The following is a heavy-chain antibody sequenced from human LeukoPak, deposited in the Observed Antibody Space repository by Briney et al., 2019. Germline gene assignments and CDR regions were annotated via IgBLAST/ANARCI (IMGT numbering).Heavy chain of an antibody. Sequence: SETLSLTCTVSGGSISSSSYYWGWIRQPPGKGLEWIGSIYYSGRTYYNPSLKSRVTISVDTSKNQFSLKLSSVTAADTAVYYCASQSSSSFGHFDFWGQGTLVTVSS. CDR1: GGSISSSSYY. CDR2: IYYSGRT. CDR3: ASQSSSSFGHFDF. J-gene: IGHJ4*02. V-gene: IGHV4-39*01. D-gene: IGHD6-6*01.